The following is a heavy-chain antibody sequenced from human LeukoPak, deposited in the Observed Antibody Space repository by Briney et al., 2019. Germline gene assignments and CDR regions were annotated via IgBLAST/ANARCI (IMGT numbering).Heavy chain of an antibody. J-gene: IGHJ4*02. CDR2: ISATGAST. Sequence: PGGSLRLSCAASGFMFSNYGMSWVRQAPGKGLEWVSIISATGASTYYADSVKGRFTISRDNPKNPLFLQMDNLTVEDTAVYYCAKRAGGSDRAFDYWGQGTLVTVSS. CDR3: AKRAGGSDRAFDY. V-gene: IGHV3-23*01. D-gene: IGHD3-16*01. CDR1: GFMFSNYG.